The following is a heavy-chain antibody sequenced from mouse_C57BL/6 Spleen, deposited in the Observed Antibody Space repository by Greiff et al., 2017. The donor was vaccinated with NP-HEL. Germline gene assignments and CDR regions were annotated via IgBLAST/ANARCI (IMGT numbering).Heavy chain of an antibody. D-gene: IGHD2-5*01. Sequence: VQLQQSGAELVKPGASVKLSCTASGFNIKDYYMHWVKQRTEQGLEWIGRIDPEDGETKYAPKFKGKATITADTSSNTAYHQLTTVTAEDTAVYNGALYSNYVDYAMAYWGQGTPVTVSS. CDR3: ALYSNYVDYAMAY. CDR1: GFNIKDYY. V-gene: IGHV14-2*01. CDR2: IDPEDGET. J-gene: IGHJ4*01.